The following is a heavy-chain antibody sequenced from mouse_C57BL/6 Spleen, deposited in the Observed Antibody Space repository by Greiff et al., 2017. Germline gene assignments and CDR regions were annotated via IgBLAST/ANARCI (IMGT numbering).Heavy chain of an antibody. Sequence: EVQLQQSGAELVKPGASVKLSCTASGFNIKDYYMHWVKQRTEQGLEWIGRIDPEAGETKYAPKFQGKDTITAATSSNTAYLQLSSLTSEDTAVSYCSFVYYGTFFDYWGQGTTLTVSS. CDR2: IDPEAGET. V-gene: IGHV14-2*01. CDR3: SFVYYGTFFDY. J-gene: IGHJ2*01. D-gene: IGHD2-1*01. CDR1: GFNIKDYY.